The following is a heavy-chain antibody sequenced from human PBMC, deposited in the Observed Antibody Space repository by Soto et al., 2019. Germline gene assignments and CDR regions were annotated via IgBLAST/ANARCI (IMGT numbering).Heavy chain of an antibody. D-gene: IGHD6-6*01. CDR1: VFTFSSYG. J-gene: IGHJ4*02. CDR3: AREYSSSSSFGY. Sequence: WWSLRLSCSASVFTFSSYGMHWVRQAPGKGLEWVAVIWYDGSNKYYADSVKGQFTISRDNSKNTLYLQMNSLRAEDTAVYYCAREYSSSSSFGYWGQGTLVTVSS. CDR2: IWYDGSNK. V-gene: IGHV3-33*01.